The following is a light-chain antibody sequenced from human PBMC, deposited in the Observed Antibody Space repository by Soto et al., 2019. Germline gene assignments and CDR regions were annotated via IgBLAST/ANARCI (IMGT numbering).Light chain of an antibody. CDR3: QQRSNWPT. V-gene: IGKV3-11*01. CDR1: QSVRGS. CDR2: DAS. J-gene: IGKJ3*01. Sequence: ELVLTQSPATLSLSPGERATLSCRASQSVRGSLAWYQQKPGQAPRLLIYDASNRATGIPARFSGGGSGTDFTLTISSLEPEDFAVYYCQQRSNWPTFGPGTKVDIK.